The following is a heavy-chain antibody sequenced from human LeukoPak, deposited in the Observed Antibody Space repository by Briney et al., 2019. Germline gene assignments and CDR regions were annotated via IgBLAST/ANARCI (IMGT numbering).Heavy chain of an antibody. V-gene: IGHV3-7*01. Sequence: GGSLRLSCAGSGFTFSNSWMGWVRQAPGKGLEWVANVQHIGGETYYVDSVKGRFTISRDNAKNSLYLQMNSLRAEDTAVYYCASCSSTNCYWGQGTLVTVSS. J-gene: IGHJ4*02. CDR1: GFTFSNSW. D-gene: IGHD2-2*01. CDR2: VQHIGGET. CDR3: ASCSSTNCY.